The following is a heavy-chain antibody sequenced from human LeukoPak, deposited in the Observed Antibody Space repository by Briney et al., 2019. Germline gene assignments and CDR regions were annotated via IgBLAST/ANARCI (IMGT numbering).Heavy chain of an antibody. CDR1: GFTFSSYA. D-gene: IGHD6-13*01. V-gene: IGHV3-23*01. CDR2: ISGSGGST. CDR3: AKTGYSSSRYGGYYFDY. J-gene: IGHJ4*02. Sequence: GGSLRLSCAASGFTFSSYAMSWVRQAPGKVLEWVSAISGSGGSTYYADSVKGRFTISRDNSKNTLYLQMNSLRAEDTAVYYCAKTGYSSSRYGGYYFDYWGQGTLVTVST.